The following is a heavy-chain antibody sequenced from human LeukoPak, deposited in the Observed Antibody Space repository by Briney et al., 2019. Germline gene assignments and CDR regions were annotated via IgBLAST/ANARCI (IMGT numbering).Heavy chain of an antibody. J-gene: IGHJ4*02. CDR1: GFTFSTYA. V-gene: IGHV3-30*18. CDR3: AKRGINGDYYHY. Sequence: GRSPRLSCAASGFTFSTYAMHWVRQAPGTGLEWVALILYDGRNEYYTESVKGRFTISRDNSQNTVYLQMNSLRPEDTAVYYCAKRGINGDYYHYWGQGTLVTVSS. D-gene: IGHD4-17*01. CDR2: ILYDGRNE.